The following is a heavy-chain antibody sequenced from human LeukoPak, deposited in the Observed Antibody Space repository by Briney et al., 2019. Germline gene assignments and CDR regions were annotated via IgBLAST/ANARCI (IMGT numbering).Heavy chain of an antibody. CDR2: IRSKAYGGTT. Sequence: PGGSLRLSCTASGFTFGDYAMSWFRQAPGKGLEWVGFIRSKAYGGTTEYAASVKGRFTISRDDSKSIAYLQMNSLKTEDTAVYYCTRERYSSGANSEYFQHWGQGTLVTVSS. J-gene: IGHJ1*01. CDR1: GFTFGDYA. V-gene: IGHV3-49*03. D-gene: IGHD6-19*01. CDR3: TRERYSSGANSEYFQH.